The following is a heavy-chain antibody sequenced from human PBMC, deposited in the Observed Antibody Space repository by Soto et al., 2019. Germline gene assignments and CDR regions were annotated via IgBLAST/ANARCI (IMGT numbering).Heavy chain of an antibody. CDR2: INHSGST. CDR1: GGSFSGYY. V-gene: IGHV4-34*01. Sequence: SETLSLTCAVYGGSFSGYYWSWIRQPPGEGLEWIGEINHSGSTNYNPSLKSRVTISVDTSKNQFSLKLSSVTAADTAVYYCARVPYCSGGSCYDVGHSYYMDVWGKGTTVTVSS. CDR3: ARVPYCSGGSCYDVGHSYYMDV. D-gene: IGHD2-15*01. J-gene: IGHJ6*03.